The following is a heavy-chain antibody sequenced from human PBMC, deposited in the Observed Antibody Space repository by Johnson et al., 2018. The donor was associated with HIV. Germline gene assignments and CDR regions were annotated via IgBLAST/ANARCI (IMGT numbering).Heavy chain of an antibody. J-gene: IGHJ3*02. CDR1: GFTFSSYA. Sequence: VQLVESGGGVVQPGRSLRLSCAASGFTFSSYAMHWVRQAPGKGLEWVAVTPYDGSNKYYADSVKGRFTISRDNAKNTMYLQMNSLRAEDTAVYYCTRGGWKVVTSIFAFDIWGQGTMVAVSS. D-gene: IGHD2-21*02. V-gene: IGHV3-30-3*01. CDR2: TPYDGSNK. CDR3: TRGGWKVVTSIFAFDI.